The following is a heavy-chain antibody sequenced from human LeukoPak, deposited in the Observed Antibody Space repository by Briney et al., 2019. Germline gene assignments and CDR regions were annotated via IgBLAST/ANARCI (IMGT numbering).Heavy chain of an antibody. J-gene: IGHJ4*02. V-gene: IGHV3-7*03. CDR1: GFTFSSYW. D-gene: IGHD1-14*01. CDR3: VGMSDSHDY. CDR2: INHNGNVN. Sequence: PGGSLRLSCAASGFTFSSYWMNWARQAPGKGLEWVASINHNGNVNYYVDSVKGRFTISRDNAKNSLYLQMNSLRAEDTALYYCVGMSDSHDYWGQGTLVTVSS.